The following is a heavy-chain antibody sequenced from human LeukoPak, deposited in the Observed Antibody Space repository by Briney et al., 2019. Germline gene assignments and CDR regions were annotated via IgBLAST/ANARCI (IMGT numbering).Heavy chain of an antibody. J-gene: IGHJ4*02. V-gene: IGHV4-34*01. CDR2: INHGGST. D-gene: IGHD4-17*01. CDR1: GGSFSGYY. CDR3: ASDHYGDSRPYYFDY. Sequence: SETLSLTCAVYGGSFSGYYWSWIRQPPGKGLEWIGEINHGGSTNYNPSLKSRVTISVDTSKNQFSLKLSSVTAADTAVYYCASDHYGDSRPYYFDYWGQGTLVTVSS.